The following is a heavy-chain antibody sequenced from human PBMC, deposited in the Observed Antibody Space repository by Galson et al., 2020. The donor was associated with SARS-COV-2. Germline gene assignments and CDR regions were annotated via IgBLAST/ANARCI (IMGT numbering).Heavy chain of an antibody. J-gene: IGHJ6*03. V-gene: IGHV3-33*06. CDR3: AKDHVDGVEPVSYYYMYV. CDR1: GFTFSSYG. Sequence: GGSLRLSCAASGFTFSSYGMHWVRQAPGKGLEWVAVIWYDGSNKYYADSVKGRFTISRDNSKNTLYLHMNSLRAEDTAVYYCAKDHVDGVEPVSYYYMYVWSKGTTVTVSS. D-gene: IGHD1-1*01. CDR2: IWYDGSNK.